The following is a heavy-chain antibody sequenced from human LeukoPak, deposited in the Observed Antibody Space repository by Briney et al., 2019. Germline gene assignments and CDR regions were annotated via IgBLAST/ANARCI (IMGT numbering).Heavy chain of an antibody. D-gene: IGHD1-26*01. V-gene: IGHV3-48*02. J-gene: IGHJ6*02. Sequence: GGSLRLSCAASGFTFSSYSMNWVRQAPGKGLEWVSYISSSSSTIYYADSVKGRFTISRDNAENSLYLQMNSLRDEDTAVYYCARMLEWELPRGFSYYYYGMDVWGQGTTVTVSS. CDR1: GFTFSSYS. CDR2: ISSSSSTI. CDR3: ARMLEWELPRGFSYYYYGMDV.